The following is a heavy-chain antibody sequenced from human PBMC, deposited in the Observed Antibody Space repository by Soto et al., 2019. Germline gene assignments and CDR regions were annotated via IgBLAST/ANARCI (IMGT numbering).Heavy chain of an antibody. Sequence: SETLSLTCNVSGVSISSGADYWSWIRQRPGKGLEWIGSIYSSGSSSYNPALKSRLTISLDTSKNQFPLKLTSVTAADTAVYYCARFAYRSGWNFDYWGRGTLVTGS. CDR2: IYSSGSS. D-gene: IGHD6-19*01. V-gene: IGHV4-31*03. CDR3: ARFAYRSGWNFDY. CDR1: GVSISSGADY. J-gene: IGHJ4*02.